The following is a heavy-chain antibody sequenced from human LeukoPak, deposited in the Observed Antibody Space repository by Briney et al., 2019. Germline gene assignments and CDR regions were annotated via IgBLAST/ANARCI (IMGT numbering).Heavy chain of an antibody. V-gene: IGHV3-23*01. CDR3: AKDWGYCSSTSCYFSPYYFDY. CDR1: GFTFSSYA. J-gene: IGHJ4*02. CDR2: ISGSGGST. Sequence: GGSLRLSCAASGFTFSSYAMSWVRQAPGKGLEWVSAISGSGGSTYYADSVKGRFTISRDNSKNTLYLQMNSLRAEDTAVYYCAKDWGYCSSTSCYFSPYYFDYWGQGTLVTVSS. D-gene: IGHD2-2*01.